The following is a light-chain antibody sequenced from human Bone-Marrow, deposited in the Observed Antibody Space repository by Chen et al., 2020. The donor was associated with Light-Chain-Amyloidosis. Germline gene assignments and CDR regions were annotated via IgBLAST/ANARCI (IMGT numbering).Light chain of an antibody. J-gene: IGLJ6*01. CDR2: DND. CDR3: GTWDNRLSAVI. V-gene: IGLV1-51*01. CDR1: SSNIGKNF. Sequence: QSVLTQPPSVSAAPGQTVTISCSGSSSNIGKNFVTWYRQVPGAAPKVVIFDNDKRPSGIPDRFSGSKSAASATLGITGLQTGDEADYYCGTWDNRLSAVIFGGGTRVTVL.